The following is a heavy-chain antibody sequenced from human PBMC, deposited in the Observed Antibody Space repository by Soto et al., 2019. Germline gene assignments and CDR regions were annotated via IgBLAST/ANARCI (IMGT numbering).Heavy chain of an antibody. CDR3: ARDRGANCGFDGPGDY. D-gene: IGHD2-21*01. J-gene: IGHJ4*02. CDR1: GFTFSRYG. Sequence: QVQLVESGGGVVQPGKSLRLSCAASGFTFSRYGMHWVRQAPGKGLEWVAVVWFDGKNKYYADSVKGRFTISRDNSDNTLYLQMNSLRAEDTALYYCARDRGANCGFDGPGDYWGQGIVVIVSS. CDR2: VWFDGKNK. V-gene: IGHV3-33*01.